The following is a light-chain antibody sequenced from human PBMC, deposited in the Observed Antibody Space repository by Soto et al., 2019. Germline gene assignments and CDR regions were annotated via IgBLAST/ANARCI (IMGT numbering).Light chain of an antibody. J-gene: IGLJ3*02. V-gene: IGLV4-60*02. CDR2: LDRSGRY. CDR1: SGHNTYI. CDR3: ETWYSNTHKV. Sequence: QAVVTQSSSASASLGSSVKLTCILSSGHNTYIIAWHQQQPGKAPRFLMTLDRSGRYNRGSGVPDRFSGSSSGADRYLTISNLQFEDEGDYYCETWYSNTHKVFGGGTQLTVL.